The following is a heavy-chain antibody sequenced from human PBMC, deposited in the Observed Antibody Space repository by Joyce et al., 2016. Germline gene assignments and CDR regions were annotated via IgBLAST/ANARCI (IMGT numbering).Heavy chain of an antibody. CDR1: GGTFNTYP. CDR2: ILPIVGTT. CDR3: ARPAYDIFSGHQTSQPYNMDV. J-gene: IGHJ6*02. Sequence: QVHLVQSGAEVKKPGSSVKVSCKASGGTFNTYPLSWVRQAPRQGLEWMGGILPIVGTTNYTQNFEGRITLTADESTSTAYMELSSLSSEDTAVYYCARPAYDIFSGHQTSQPYNMDVWGQGTTVTVSS. V-gene: IGHV1-69*12. D-gene: IGHD3-9*01.